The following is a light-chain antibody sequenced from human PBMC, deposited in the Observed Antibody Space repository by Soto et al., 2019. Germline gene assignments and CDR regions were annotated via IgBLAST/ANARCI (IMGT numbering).Light chain of an antibody. CDR2: AAS. Sequence: DIQLTQSPSFLSASVGDRVTITCRASRGISSYLAWYQQKPGKAPNLLIYAASTLQSGVPSRFSGSGFGTEFTLTFSSLQPEDFAVYYCQQRSNWPQITFGQGTRLEIK. J-gene: IGKJ5*01. CDR1: RGISSY. V-gene: IGKV1-9*01. CDR3: QQRSNWPQIT.